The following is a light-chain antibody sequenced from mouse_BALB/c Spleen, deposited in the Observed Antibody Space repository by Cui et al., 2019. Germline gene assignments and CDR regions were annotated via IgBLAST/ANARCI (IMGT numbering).Light chain of an antibody. CDR3: QQLNSTPYT. V-gene: IGKV12-98*01. CDR1: QTIGTR. J-gene: IGKJ2*01. Sequence: DIQMTQFRASRSASLGESVTIACLASQTIGTRLAWYQQKPGKSTQLLIYAATSLADGVPSRFSGSGSGTNFSFKISSLESEDFASYYCQQLNSTPYTFGGGTKLEIK. CDR2: AAT.